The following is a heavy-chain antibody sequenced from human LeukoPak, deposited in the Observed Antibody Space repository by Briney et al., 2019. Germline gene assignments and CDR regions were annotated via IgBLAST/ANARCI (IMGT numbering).Heavy chain of an antibody. V-gene: IGHV3-23*01. CDR3: AGGAGVYYYGMDV. CDR1: GFTFSNYG. CDR2: ISGGGSAT. Sequence: GGSLRLSCAASGFTFSNYGLSWVRQAPGKGLEWVSAISGGGSATYYADSVKGRFTISRDNSKNTLFLQMNTLRADDTAVYYCAGGAGVYYYGMDVWAKGPRSPSP. J-gene: IGHJ6*02.